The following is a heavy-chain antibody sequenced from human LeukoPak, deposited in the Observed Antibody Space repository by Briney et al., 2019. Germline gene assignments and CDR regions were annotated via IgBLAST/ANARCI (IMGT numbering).Heavy chain of an antibody. CDR3: ARDRTTVTLFDY. CDR2: ISTDGAIT. Sequence: GGSLRLSCAASGFNFTSVWMHWFRQAPGKGLVWVSRISTDGAITGYADSVKGRFTISRDNAKNTLYLQMNSLRAEDTAVYYCARDRTTVTLFDYWGQGALVTVSS. CDR1: GFNFTSVW. J-gene: IGHJ4*02. D-gene: IGHD4-17*01. V-gene: IGHV3-74*01.